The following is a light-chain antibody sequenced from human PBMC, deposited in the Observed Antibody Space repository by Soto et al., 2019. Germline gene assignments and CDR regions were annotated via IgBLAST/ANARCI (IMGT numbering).Light chain of an antibody. J-gene: IGLJ2*01. CDR3: SSYTTNSTVL. CDR1: SSDVGGYNF. Sequence: QSALTQPASVSGSPGQSITISCTGTSSDVGGYNFVSWYQQHPGKAPKLMICDVSNRPSGVSSRFSGSKSDNTASLTISYVQAEDEADYYCSSYTTNSTVLFGGGTKLTVL. V-gene: IGLV2-14*01. CDR2: DVS.